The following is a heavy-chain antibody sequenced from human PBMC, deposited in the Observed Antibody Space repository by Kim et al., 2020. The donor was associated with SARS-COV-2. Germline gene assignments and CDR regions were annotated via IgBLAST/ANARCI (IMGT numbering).Heavy chain of an antibody. J-gene: IGHJ6*02. Sequence: GGSLRLSCTASGFTFGDYAMSWFRQAPGKGLEWVGFIRSKAYGGTTEYAASVKGRFTISRDDSKSIAYLQMNSLKTEDTAVYYCTFNYGSGSYLYYYYGMDVWGQGTTVTVSS. CDR1: GFTFGDYA. D-gene: IGHD3-10*01. CDR2: IRSKAYGGTT. V-gene: IGHV3-49*03. CDR3: TFNYGSGSYLYYYYGMDV.